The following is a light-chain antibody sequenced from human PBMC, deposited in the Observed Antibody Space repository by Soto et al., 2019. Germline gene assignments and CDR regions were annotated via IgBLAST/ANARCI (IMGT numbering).Light chain of an antibody. V-gene: IGKV3-20*01. Sequence: EIVLTQSPGTLSLSPGERATLSCRASQSVTSSYLAWYQEKPGQAPRLLIYGASNMATGIPDRFSGSGSGTDFTLTISRLEPEDFAVYYCQQYGSSPYTFGQGTKLEIE. CDR2: GAS. J-gene: IGKJ2*01. CDR3: QQYGSSPYT. CDR1: QSVTSSY.